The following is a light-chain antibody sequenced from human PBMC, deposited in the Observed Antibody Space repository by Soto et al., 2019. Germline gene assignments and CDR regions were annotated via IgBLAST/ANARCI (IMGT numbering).Light chain of an antibody. CDR3: QTWGTGIWV. CDR1: SGHSSYG. Sequence: QPVLTQSPSASASLGASVKLTCTLSSGHSSYGIAWHQQQPEKGPRYLMKVNSDGSHSKGDGIPDRFSGSSSGAERYLTISSLQSEDEADYYCQTWGTGIWVFGGGTKVTVL. CDR2: VNSDGSH. J-gene: IGLJ3*02. V-gene: IGLV4-69*01.